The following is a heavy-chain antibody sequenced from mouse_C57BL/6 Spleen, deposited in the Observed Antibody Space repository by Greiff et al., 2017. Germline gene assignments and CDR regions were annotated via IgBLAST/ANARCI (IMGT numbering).Heavy chain of an antibody. CDR1: GFTFSSYA. J-gene: IGHJ2*01. V-gene: IGHV5-4*01. D-gene: IGHD1-1*01. CDR3: ARDRITTVVVNFDY. Sequence: DVKLVESGGGLVKPGGSLKLSCAASGFTFSSYAMSWVRQTPEKRLEWVATISDGGSYTYYPDNVKGRFTISRDNAKNNLYLQMSHLKSEDTAMYYCARDRITTVVVNFDYWGQGTTLTVSS. CDR2: ISDGGSYT.